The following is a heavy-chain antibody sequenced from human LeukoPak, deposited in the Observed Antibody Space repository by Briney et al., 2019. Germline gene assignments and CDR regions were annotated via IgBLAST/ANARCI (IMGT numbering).Heavy chain of an antibody. Sequence: SETLSLTCTVSGYSISSGYYWGWIRQPPGKGLEWIGSIYHSGSTYYNPSLKSGVTISVDTSKNQFSLKLSSVTAADTAVYYCARESVVPAAIAGYWGQGTLVTVSS. CDR3: ARESVVPAAIAGY. D-gene: IGHD2-2*02. J-gene: IGHJ4*02. V-gene: IGHV4-38-2*02. CDR1: GYSISSGYY. CDR2: IYHSGST.